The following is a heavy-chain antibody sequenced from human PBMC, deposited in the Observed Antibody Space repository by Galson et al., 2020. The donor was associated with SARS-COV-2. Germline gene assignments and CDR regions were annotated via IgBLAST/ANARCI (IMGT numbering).Heavy chain of an antibody. V-gene: IGHV4-39*07. CDR3: ARGKNWGGPFDY. CDR2: IYYSGNT. J-gene: IGHJ4*02. D-gene: IGHD7-27*01. CDR1: GDSLNSDEYY. Sequence: SETLYLTCAISGDSLNSDEYYWGWIRQPPGLTLEWIGTIYYSGNTYYSPSLKSRLTISVDTSKSHFSITLNSVTAADTAVYYCARGKNWGGPFDYWGQGIVVTVSS.